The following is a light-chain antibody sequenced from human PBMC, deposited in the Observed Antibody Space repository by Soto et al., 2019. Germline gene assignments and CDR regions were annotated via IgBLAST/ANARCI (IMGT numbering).Light chain of an antibody. J-gene: IGLJ3*02. CDR2: LQNSGGY. CDR1: SGHRSFI. CDR3: ETWDSHTRV. V-gene: IGLV4-60*03. Sequence: QSVLTQASSASASPGSSVKLTCTLSSGHRSFIIAWHQLQPGKAPRYMMKLQNSGGYNKGSGVPDRFSGSSSGPDRYLVISTLQSEDEADYYCETWDSHTRVFGGGTKLTVL.